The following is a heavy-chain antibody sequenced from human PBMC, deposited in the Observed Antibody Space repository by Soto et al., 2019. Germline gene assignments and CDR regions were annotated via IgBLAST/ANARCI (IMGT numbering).Heavy chain of an antibody. CDR3: ARVSYYYDSSGEYNWFDP. CDR1: AGTFSSYA. J-gene: IGHJ5*02. V-gene: IGHV1-69*13. D-gene: IGHD3-22*01. CDR2: IIPIFGTA. Sequence: GASVKVSCKASAGTFSSYAISWVRQAPGQGLEWMGGIIPIFGTANYAQKFQGRVTITADESTSTAYMELSSLRSEDTAVYYCARVSYYYDSSGEYNWFDPWGQGTLVTVSP.